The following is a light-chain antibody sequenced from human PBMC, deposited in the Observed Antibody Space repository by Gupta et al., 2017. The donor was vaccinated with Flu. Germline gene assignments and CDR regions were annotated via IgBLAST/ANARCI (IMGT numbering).Light chain of an antibody. Sequence: PSSLSAAVGDRISITCRASQRISTYLNWYQKDAGKAPKRLMYAACTVKSGVPSSSSSRGSGTDFTLTISRRQPEDFANYYCQQGDHIPCTFGHGTXVEIK. CDR1: QRISTY. CDR2: AAC. V-gene: IGKV1-39*01. CDR3: QQGDHIPCT. J-gene: IGKJ2*02.